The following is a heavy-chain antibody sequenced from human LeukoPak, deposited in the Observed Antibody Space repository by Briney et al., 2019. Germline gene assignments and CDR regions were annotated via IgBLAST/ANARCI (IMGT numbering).Heavy chain of an antibody. D-gene: IGHD3-10*01. CDR2: ISWNSGSI. V-gene: IGHV3-9*01. J-gene: IGHJ6*03. CDR3: AKGGMVRGDLYYYYMDV. CDR1: GFTFDDYA. Sequence: GGSLRLSCAASGFTFDDYAMHWVRQAPGKGLEWVSGISWNSGSIGYADSVKGRFTISRDNAKNSLHLQMNSLRAEDTALYYCAKGGMVRGDLYYYYMDVWGKGTTVTISS.